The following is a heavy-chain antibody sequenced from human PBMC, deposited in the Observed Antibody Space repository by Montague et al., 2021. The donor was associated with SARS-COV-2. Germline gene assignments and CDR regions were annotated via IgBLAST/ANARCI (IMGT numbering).Heavy chain of an antibody. Sequence: SETLSLTCSVYGFSISSGYYWGWIRQTPSKGLEWIGSRYQNGATXXSPXXXRPVTILLDTSKNQFSLSLTSVTAADTAVYYCARSGVGVFDFSYFDSWGQGSLVIVSS. CDR2: RYQNGAT. D-gene: IGHD3-3*01. CDR1: GFSISSGYY. CDR3: ARSGVGVFDFSYFDS. V-gene: IGHV4-38-2*02. J-gene: IGHJ4*02.